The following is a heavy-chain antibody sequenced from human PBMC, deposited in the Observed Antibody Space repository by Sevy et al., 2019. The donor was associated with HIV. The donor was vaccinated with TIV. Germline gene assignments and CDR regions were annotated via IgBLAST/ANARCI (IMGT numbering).Heavy chain of an antibody. CDR3: ARGRRDRDSSSWTRYGGGHFDY. J-gene: IGHJ4*02. V-gene: IGHV4-34*01. CDR1: GGSFSGYY. D-gene: IGHD6-13*01. CDR2: INRGGST. Sequence: SETLSLTCAVYGGSFSGYYWSWIRQPPGKGLEWIGEINRGGSTNYNPSLKSRVTISVDMPQNQFSLMLSSVTAADTVVYYCARGRRDRDSSSWTRYGGGHFDYWGQGTLVTVSS.